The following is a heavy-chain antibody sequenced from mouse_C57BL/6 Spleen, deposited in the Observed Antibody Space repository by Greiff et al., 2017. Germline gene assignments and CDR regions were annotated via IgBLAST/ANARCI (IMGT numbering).Heavy chain of an antibody. CDR3: ARLGPFAY. V-gene: IGHV3-6*01. D-gene: IGHD4-1*01. CDR2: ISYDGSN. Sequence: EVQLVESGPGLVKPSQSLSLTCSVTGYSITSGYYWNWIRQFPGNKLEWMGYISYDGSNNYNPSLKNRISITRDTSKNQFFLKLNSVTTEDTATYYCARLGPFAYGGQGTLVTVSA. CDR1: GYSITSGYY. J-gene: IGHJ3*01.